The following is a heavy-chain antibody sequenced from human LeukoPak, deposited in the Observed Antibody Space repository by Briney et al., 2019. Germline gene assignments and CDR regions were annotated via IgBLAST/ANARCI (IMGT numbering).Heavy chain of an antibody. CDR1: GFTFGDYA. CDR3: ARGDTAMAWYYFDS. D-gene: IGHD5-18*01. CDR2: IRSKAYGGTT. V-gene: IGHV3-49*03. Sequence: GGSLRLSCTASGFTFGDYAMSWFRQAPGKGLEWVGFIRSKAYGGTTEYAASVKGRFTISRDDSKSIAYLQMNSLRAEDTAVYYCARGDTAMAWYYFDSWGQGALVTVSS. J-gene: IGHJ4*02.